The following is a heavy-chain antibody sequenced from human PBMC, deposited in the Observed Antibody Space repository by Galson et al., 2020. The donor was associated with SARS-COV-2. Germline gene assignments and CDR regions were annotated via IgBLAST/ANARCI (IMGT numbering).Heavy chain of an antibody. CDR1: GGSFSGYY. J-gene: IGHJ4*02. D-gene: IGHD4-17*01. CDR2: INHSGST. CDR3: ARERNDYGDCRFDY. Sequence: SETLSLTCAVYGGSFSGYYWSWIRQPPGKGLEWIGEINHSGSTNYNPSLKSRVTISVDTSKNQFSLKLSSVTAADTAVYYCARERNDYGDCRFDYWGQGTLVTVSS. V-gene: IGHV4-34*01.